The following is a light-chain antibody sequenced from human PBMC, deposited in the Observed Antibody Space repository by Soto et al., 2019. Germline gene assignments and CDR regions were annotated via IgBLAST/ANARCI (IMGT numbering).Light chain of an antibody. CDR2: GNS. J-gene: IGLJ3*02. CDR3: QSYDSSLSGSV. Sequence: QSVLTQPPSVSGAPGQRVTISCTVSRSNIGAGYAVHWYQQLPGTAPKLLIYGNSNRPSGVPDRFSGSKSGTSASLAITGLQAEDEADYYCQSYDSSLSGSVFGGGTKLTVL. CDR1: RSNIGAGYA. V-gene: IGLV1-40*01.